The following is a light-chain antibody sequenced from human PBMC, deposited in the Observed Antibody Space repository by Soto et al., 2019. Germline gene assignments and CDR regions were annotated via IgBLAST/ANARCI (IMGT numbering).Light chain of an antibody. CDR3: QQAHSFPIT. V-gene: IGKV1D-12*01. CDR1: QGVAYW. CDR2: AAS. J-gene: IGKJ5*01. Sequence: DIQMTQSPSSVSASVGDRVTTTCRASQGVAYWLAWYQQKPGKAPKLLIYAASTLQSGVPSRFSGSGSGTDFTLTITSLQPEDFATYYCQQAHSFPITFGQGTRLEIK.